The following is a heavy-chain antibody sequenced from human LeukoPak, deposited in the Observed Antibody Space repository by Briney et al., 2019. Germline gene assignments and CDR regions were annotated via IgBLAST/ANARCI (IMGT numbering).Heavy chain of an antibody. Sequence: GSSVKVSCKASGGTFSSYTISWVRQAPGQGLEWMGRIIPILGIANYAQKFQGRVTITADKSTSTAYMELSSLRSEDTAVYYCARAYCSGGSFYVTYFDYWGQGTLVTVSS. D-gene: IGHD2-15*01. V-gene: IGHV1-69*02. J-gene: IGHJ4*02. CDR1: GGTFSSYT. CDR3: ARAYCSGGSFYVTYFDY. CDR2: IIPILGIA.